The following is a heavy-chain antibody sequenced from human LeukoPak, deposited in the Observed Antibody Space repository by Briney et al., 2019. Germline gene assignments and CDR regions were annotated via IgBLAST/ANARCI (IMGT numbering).Heavy chain of an antibody. J-gene: IGHJ4*02. CDR2: IIPIFGTA. D-gene: IGHD3-10*01. CDR3: ARDRSYYYGSGSYTLDY. V-gene: IGHV1-69*13. Sequence: ASVKVSCKASGGTFSSYAISWVRQAPGQGLEWMGRIIPIFGTANDAQKFQGRVTITADESTSTAYMELSSLRSDDTAVYYCARDRSYYYGSGSYTLDYWGQGTLVTVSS. CDR1: GGTFSSYA.